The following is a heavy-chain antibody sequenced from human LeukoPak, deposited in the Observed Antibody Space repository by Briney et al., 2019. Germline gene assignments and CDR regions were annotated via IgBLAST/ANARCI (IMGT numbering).Heavy chain of an antibody. D-gene: IGHD4/OR15-4a*01. CDR1: GFTFSGHA. CDR2: ISGSGDST. J-gene: IGHJ4*02. V-gene: IGHV3-23*01. Sequence: PGGSLRLSCVASGFTFSGHAMSWVRQAPGKGLEWVSTISGSGDSTSYADSVKGRFTISRDNSRDTLCLQMNSLRAEDTAVYYCAKQVPGFDYWGQGTLVTVSS. CDR3: AKQVPGFDY.